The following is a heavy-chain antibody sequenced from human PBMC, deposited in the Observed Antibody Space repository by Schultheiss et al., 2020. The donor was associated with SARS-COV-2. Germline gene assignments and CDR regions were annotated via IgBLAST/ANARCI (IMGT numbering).Heavy chain of an antibody. CDR1: GFTFSSYG. V-gene: IGHV3-33*01. D-gene: IGHD3-10*01. CDR2: IWYDGSNK. Sequence: GESLKISCAASGFTFSSYGMHWVRQAPGKGLEWVAVIWYDGSNKYYADSVKGRFTISRDNSKNTLYLQMNSLRAEDTAVYYCARASIWQQVDLLGEWGMDVWGQGTTVTVSS. CDR3: ARASIWQQVDLLGEWGMDV. J-gene: IGHJ6*02.